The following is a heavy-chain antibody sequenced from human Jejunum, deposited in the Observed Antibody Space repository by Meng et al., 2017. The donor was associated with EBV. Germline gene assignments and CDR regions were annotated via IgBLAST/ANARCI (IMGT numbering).Heavy chain of an antibody. CDR2: ITVYNGNT. J-gene: IGHJ4*01. Sequence: LVPPGVAVKKPGASGKASCKTSGYTCTRYGISWVRQAPGHGPEWMGWITVYNGNTNYAPRLQGRVTMTTDLSTSTAYMELRSLRSDDTAVYYCARDSSGYNANDKVSDYWGQGTLVTVSS. V-gene: IGHV1-18*01. D-gene: IGHD5-12*01. CDR1: GYTCTRYG. CDR3: ARDSSGYNANDKVSDY.